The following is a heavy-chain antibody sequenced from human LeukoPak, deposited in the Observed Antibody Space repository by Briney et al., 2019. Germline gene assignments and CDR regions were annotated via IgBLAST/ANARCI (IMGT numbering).Heavy chain of an antibody. CDR2: VNPNSGAT. J-gene: IGHJ4*02. Sequence: LVASVKVSCKASGYSFGDYFIHWVRQAPGQGLEWMGWVNPNSGATNYAQKFQGRVNMTRDTSISRAYMDLTSLRSDDTALYYCARDRGYTYGNYFDYWGQGTLVTVSS. CDR3: ARDRGYTYGNYFDY. V-gene: IGHV1-2*03. D-gene: IGHD5-18*01. CDR1: GYSFGDYF.